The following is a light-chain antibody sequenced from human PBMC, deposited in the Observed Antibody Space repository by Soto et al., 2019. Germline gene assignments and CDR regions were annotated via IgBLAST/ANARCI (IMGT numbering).Light chain of an antibody. Sequence: EIVMTQSQATLSVYPGERATLSCRASQSVSSNLAWYQQKPGQAPRLLIYGASTRATGIPARFSGSGSGTEFTITLSSLKSEDFAVYYSQQYNNCPTFGKRTPVEIK. V-gene: IGKV3-15*01. CDR3: QQYNNCPT. CDR1: QSVSSN. CDR2: GAS. J-gene: IGKJ1*01.